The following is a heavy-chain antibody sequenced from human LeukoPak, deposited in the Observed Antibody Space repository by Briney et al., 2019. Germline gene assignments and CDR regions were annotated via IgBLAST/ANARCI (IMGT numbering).Heavy chain of an antibody. J-gene: IGHJ6*03. CDR3: ARDIVVVVADRLSYEGYMDV. Sequence: SVKVSCKASGGTFSSYAISWVRQAPGQGLEWMGGIIPIFGTANYAQKFQGRVTITADESTSIAYMELSSLRSEDTAVYYCARDIVVVVADRLSYEGYMDVWGKGTTVTVSS. CDR2: IIPIFGTA. CDR1: GGTFSSYA. V-gene: IGHV1-69*01. D-gene: IGHD2-15*01.